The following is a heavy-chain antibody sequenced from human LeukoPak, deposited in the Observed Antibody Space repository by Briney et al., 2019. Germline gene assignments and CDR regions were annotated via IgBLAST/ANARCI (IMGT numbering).Heavy chain of an antibody. CDR3: ARGPRRGRYFDY. D-gene: IGHD3-16*01. V-gene: IGHV4-34*01. Sequence: PSETLSLTCAVYGGSFSGYYWSWIRQPPGKGLEWIEEINHSGSTNYNPSLKSRVTISVDTSKNQFSLKLSSVTAADTAVYYCARGPRRGRYFDYWGQGTLVTVSS. CDR2: INHSGST. CDR1: GGSFSGYY. J-gene: IGHJ4*02.